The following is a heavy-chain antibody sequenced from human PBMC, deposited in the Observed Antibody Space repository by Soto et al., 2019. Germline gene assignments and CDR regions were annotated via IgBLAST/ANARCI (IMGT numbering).Heavy chain of an antibody. D-gene: IGHD3-22*01. CDR3: ARVSSTYYYDSGDAFDI. CDR2: ISSSSSYI. Sequence: PVGSLRLSCAASGFTFSSYSMNWVRQAPGKGLEWVSSISSSSSYIYYADSVKGRFTISRDNAKNSLYLQMNSLRAEDTAVYYCARVSSTYYYDSGDAFDIWGQGTMVTVSS. CDR1: GFTFSSYS. J-gene: IGHJ3*02. V-gene: IGHV3-21*01.